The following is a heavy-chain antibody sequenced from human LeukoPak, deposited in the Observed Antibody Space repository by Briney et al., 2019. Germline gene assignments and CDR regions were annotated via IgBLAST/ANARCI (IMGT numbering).Heavy chain of an antibody. J-gene: IGHJ4*02. CDR2: ISNDGRST. D-gene: IGHD3-10*01. CDR3: TRGREGNYGLFDS. Sequence: GGSLRLSCEASGFSFNSYWMHWVRQAPGSGLVWVSRISNDGRSTSFADSVKGRFTISRDNAKNTLYLQMNSLSAEDTAVYYCTRGREGNYGLFDSWGQGTLVTVSS. CDR1: GFSFNSYW. V-gene: IGHV3-74*01.